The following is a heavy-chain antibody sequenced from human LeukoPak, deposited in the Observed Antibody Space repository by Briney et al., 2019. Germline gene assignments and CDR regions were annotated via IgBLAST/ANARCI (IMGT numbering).Heavy chain of an antibody. V-gene: IGHV4-31*03. CDR2: IYYSGST. Sequence: PSETLTLTCTVSGGSISSVGYYWSWIRQHPGKGLEWIGYIYYSGSTYYNPSLKSRVTISVDTSKNQFSLKLSSVTAADTAVYYCARDARSGYDGAYYYYGMDVWGQGTTVTVSS. J-gene: IGHJ6*02. D-gene: IGHD5-12*01. CDR1: GGSISSVGYY. CDR3: ARDARSGYDGAYYYYGMDV.